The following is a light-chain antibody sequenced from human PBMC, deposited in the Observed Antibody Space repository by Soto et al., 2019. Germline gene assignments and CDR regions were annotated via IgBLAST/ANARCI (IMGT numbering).Light chain of an antibody. V-gene: IGKV4-1*01. CDR3: QQHHSTPLT. J-gene: IGKJ5*01. Sequence: VMTQSPATLAVSLGERASIDCKSSQRVFYSSTDKNYLAWYQQKAGQPHKLLIYCAYNRESGVHDRFSGSGSGTDFTLTISSLQAEDVALYYCQQHHSTPLTFGQGTRLEIK. CDR2: CAY. CDR1: QRVFYSSTDKNY.